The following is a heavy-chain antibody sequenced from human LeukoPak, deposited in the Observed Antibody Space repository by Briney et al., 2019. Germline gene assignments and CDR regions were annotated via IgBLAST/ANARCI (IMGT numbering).Heavy chain of an antibody. V-gene: IGHV3-53*01. J-gene: IGHJ5*02. CDR1: GFTFSSYW. Sequence: LGGSLRLSCAASGFTFSSYWMSWVRQAPGKGLEWVSVIYSGGSTYYADSVKGRFTISRDNSKNTLYLQMNSLRAEDTAVYYCARDLGWFDPWGQGTLVTVSS. CDR2: IYSGGST. CDR3: ARDLGWFDP.